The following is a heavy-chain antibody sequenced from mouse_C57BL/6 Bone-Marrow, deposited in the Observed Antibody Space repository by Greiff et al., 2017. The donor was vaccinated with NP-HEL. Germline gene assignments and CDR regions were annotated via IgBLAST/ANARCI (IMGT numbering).Heavy chain of an antibody. CDR2: IDPEDGDT. CDR3: TTRLRRYFDV. J-gene: IGHJ1*03. Sequence: EVQLQQSGAELVRPGASVKLSCTASGFNIKDYYMHWVKQRPEQGLEWIGRIDPEDGDTEYAPKFQGKATKTADTASNTAYLQLSSLTSEDTAVYYCTTRLRRYFDVWGTGTTVTVSS. V-gene: IGHV14-1*01. D-gene: IGHD1-2*01. CDR1: GFNIKDYY.